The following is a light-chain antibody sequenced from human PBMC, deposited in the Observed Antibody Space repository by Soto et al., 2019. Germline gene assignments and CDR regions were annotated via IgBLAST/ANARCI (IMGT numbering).Light chain of an antibody. J-gene: IGLJ3*02. CDR1: RTDIDTYNY. V-gene: IGLV2-14*03. CDR3: SAYTNTRL. Sequence: QSALTQPASVSGSPGQSITISCTGTRTDIDTYNYVSWYQQHPGKAPKLIIFEVSNRPSGVSSRFSGSRSGNTASLTISGLQAEDEATYDCSAYTNTRLCGGGTKLTVL. CDR2: EVS.